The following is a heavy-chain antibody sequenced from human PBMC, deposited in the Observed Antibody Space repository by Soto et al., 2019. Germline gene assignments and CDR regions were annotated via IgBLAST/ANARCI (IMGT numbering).Heavy chain of an antibody. J-gene: IGHJ5*02. Sequence: QVQLVQSGAEVKKPGSSVKVSCKASGGTFSSYAISWVRQAPGQGLEWMGGIIPIFGTANYAQKFQGRVTSTADESTSTAYMELSSLRSEDTDVYYCARGGTFLELPGSNWFDPWGQGTLVTVSS. V-gene: IGHV1-69*01. CDR1: GGTFSSYA. D-gene: IGHD1-7*01. CDR2: IIPIFGTA. CDR3: ARGGTFLELPGSNWFDP.